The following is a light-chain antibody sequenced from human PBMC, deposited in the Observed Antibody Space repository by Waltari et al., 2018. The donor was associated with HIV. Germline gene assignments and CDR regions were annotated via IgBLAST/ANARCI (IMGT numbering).Light chain of an antibody. CDR3: QQYGSSPYT. Sequence: EIVLTQSPGTLSLSPGERATLSCRASQSVSSNYLAWYQQKPGQAPRLLIYGASSRPTGIPDRFSGSGPGTDFTLTISRLEPEDFAVYYCQQYGSSPYTFGQGTKLEIK. V-gene: IGKV3-20*01. CDR1: QSVSSNY. CDR2: GAS. J-gene: IGKJ2*01.